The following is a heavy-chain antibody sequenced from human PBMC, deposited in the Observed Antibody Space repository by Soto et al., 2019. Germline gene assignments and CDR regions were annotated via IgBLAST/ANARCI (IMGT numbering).Heavy chain of an antibody. CDR1: GGTFSPYT. CDR2: ILPFLGVT. CDR3: ARDWESTVSTWSFGAF. J-gene: IGHJ4*02. V-gene: IGHV1-69*08. D-gene: IGHD3-10*01. Sequence: QVQLVQSGAEVKKPGSSVKVSCKASGGTFSPYTVNWVRQAPGQGLEWMGRILPFLGVTNYSQKFQARVTLTADTSTTTAYMERSGLRFEDTAVYYCARDWESTVSTWSFGAFWGRGTLVTVSS.